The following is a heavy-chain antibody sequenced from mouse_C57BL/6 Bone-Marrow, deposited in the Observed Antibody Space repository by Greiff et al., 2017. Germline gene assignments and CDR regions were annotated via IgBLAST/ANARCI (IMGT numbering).Heavy chain of an antibody. D-gene: IGHD1-3*01. Sequence: EVKLVESGGDLVKPGGSLKLSCAASGFTFSSYGMSWVRQTPDKRLEWVATISSGGSYTYYPDSVKGRFTISRDNAKNTLHLQMSSLKSEDTAMYYCARQSSGGFAYWGQGTLVTVSA. V-gene: IGHV5-6*01. J-gene: IGHJ3*01. CDR1: GFTFSSYG. CDR3: ARQSSGGFAY. CDR2: ISSGGSYT.